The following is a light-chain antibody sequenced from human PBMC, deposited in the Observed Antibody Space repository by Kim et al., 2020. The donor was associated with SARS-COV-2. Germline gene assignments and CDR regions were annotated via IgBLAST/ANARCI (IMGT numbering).Light chain of an antibody. CDR2: DAS. J-gene: IGKJ2*03. CDR1: QSVSSY. V-gene: IGKV3-11*01. Sequence: SVSPGERATHSCRASQSVSSYLAWYQQKPGQAPRLLIYDASNRATGIPARFSGSGSGTDFTLTISSLEPEDFAVYYCQQRSNWPYSFGQGTKLEI. CDR3: QQRSNWPYS.